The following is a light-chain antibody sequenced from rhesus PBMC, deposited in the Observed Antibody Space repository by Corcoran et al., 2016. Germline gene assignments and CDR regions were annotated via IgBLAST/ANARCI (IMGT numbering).Light chain of an antibody. Sequence: EIVMTQSPATLSLSPGERATLSCRASKSVSSYVARYQQKHEQAPRLLNYGAPSRATGIPDRFSGSGSGTDFALTIGSLEPEDFAVYYCQQYNNWPSFGQGTKVEIK. CDR1: KSVSSY. V-gene: IGKV3S9*01. J-gene: IGKJ2*01. CDR3: QQYNNWPS. CDR2: GAP.